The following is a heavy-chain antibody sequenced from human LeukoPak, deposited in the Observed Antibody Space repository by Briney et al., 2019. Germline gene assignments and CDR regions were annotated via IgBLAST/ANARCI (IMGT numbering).Heavy chain of an antibody. V-gene: IGHV4-38-2*01. J-gene: IGHJ5*02. D-gene: IGHD5-12*01. CDR3: ARERYFCGYSGYGEVDP. Sequence: PSETLSLTCAVSGYSISSGYYGGWIRQPPGEGLEGIGRIYHRGSTYYNPCLKGRVTRSVETRKNKVCVKVSSVTAADTAVYYCARERYFCGYSGYGEVDPWGQGTLVTVSS. CDR1: GYSISSGYY. CDR2: IYHRGST.